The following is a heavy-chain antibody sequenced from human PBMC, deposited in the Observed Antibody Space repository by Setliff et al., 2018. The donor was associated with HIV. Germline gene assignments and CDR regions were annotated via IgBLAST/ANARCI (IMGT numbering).Heavy chain of an antibody. CDR2: VYYSGST. D-gene: IGHD6-13*01. Sequence: SETLSLTCIVSGGSISSSSYYWGWIRQPPGKGLEWIGTVYYSGSTYYNPSLKSRVTISVDTSGNQFSLKLSSVTAADTAVYYCARDGYSSSWYVISGSFDYWGQGILVTVSS. J-gene: IGHJ4*02. CDR3: ARDGYSSSWYVISGSFDY. V-gene: IGHV4-39*07. CDR1: GGSISSSSYY.